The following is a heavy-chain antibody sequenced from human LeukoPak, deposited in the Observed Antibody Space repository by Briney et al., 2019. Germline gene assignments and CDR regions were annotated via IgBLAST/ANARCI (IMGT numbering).Heavy chain of an antibody. CDR1: GFTFSNFW. CDR2: ISSSSSYI. D-gene: IGHD3-10*01. Sequence: GGSLRLSCAASGFTFSNFWMTWVRQAPGKGLEWVSSISSSSSYIYYADSVKGRFTISRDNAKNSLYLQMNSLRAEDTAVYYCARDRSVPFDYWGQGTLVTVSS. CDR3: ARDRSVPFDY. V-gene: IGHV3-21*01. J-gene: IGHJ4*02.